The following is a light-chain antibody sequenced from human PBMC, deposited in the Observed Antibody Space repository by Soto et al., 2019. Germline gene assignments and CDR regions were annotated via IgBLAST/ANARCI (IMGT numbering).Light chain of an antibody. J-gene: IGLJ1*01. V-gene: IGLV2-14*03. CDR2: DVS. CDR3: CSYTTSSTYV. Sequence: QSALTQPASVSGSPGQSIAISYTGTSSDVGNYNFVSWYQQHPGKAPKLMIYDVSNRPSGISNRFSGSKSGNTASLTISGLQAEDEADYYCCSYTTSSTYVFGTGTKLTVL. CDR1: SSDVGNYNF.